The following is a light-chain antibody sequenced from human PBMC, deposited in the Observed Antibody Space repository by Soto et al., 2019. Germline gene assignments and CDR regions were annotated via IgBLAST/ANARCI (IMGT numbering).Light chain of an antibody. V-gene: IGLV2-14*01. J-gene: IGLJ1*01. CDR3: CSYTTSTTYV. Sequence: QSALTQPASVSGSPGQSITISCTGTSSDVGGYSSVSWYQHHPDTPPRLIIYDVRSRPSGVSNRFSGSQSANTAFLTISGLQAGDEADYYCCSYTTSTTYVFGTGTKATVL. CDR1: SSDVGGYSS. CDR2: DVR.